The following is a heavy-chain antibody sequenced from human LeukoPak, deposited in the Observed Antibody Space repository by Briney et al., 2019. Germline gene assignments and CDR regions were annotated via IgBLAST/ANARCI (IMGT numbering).Heavy chain of an antibody. V-gene: IGHV1-2*02. Sequence: ASVKVSCKASGYTFTGYYMHWVRQAPGQGLEWMGWINPNSGGTNYAQKFQGRVTMTRDTSISTAYMELSRLRSDDTAVYYCARVSPLAVAGTYRRGNFDYWGQGTLVTVSS. J-gene: IGHJ4*02. CDR1: GYTFTGYY. CDR3: ARVSPLAVAGTYRRGNFDY. CDR2: INPNSGGT. D-gene: IGHD6-19*01.